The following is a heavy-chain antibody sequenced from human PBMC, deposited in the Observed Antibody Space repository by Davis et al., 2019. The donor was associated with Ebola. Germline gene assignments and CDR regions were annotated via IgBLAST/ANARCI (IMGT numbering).Heavy chain of an antibody. Sequence: AASVKVSCKGSGYSFNAYCIHWVRQAPGQGLEWLGWINPNSGGTTYAQRFAGWGTMTRDTSISTVYMEVNRLTSDDTAAYYCARGLDFWSTYSTRLDFDYWGQGTPVTVSS. D-gene: IGHD3-3*01. CDR3: ARGLDFWSTYSTRLDFDY. J-gene: IGHJ4*02. V-gene: IGHV1-2*04. CDR1: GYSFNAYC. CDR2: INPNSGGT.